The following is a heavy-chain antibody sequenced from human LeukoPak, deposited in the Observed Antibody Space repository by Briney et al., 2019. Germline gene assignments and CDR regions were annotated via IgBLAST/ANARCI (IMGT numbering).Heavy chain of an antibody. V-gene: IGHV4-39*07. D-gene: IGHD6-19*01. J-gene: IGHJ6*03. CDR3: AREYGSGWYYYYYYYMDV. Sequence: SQTLSLTCTVSGGSISSGGYYWSWIRQPPGKGLEWIGSIYYSGSIYYNPSLKSRVTISVDTSKNQFSLKLSSVTAADTAVYYCAREYGSGWYYYYYYYMDVWGKGTTVTVSS. CDR1: GGSISSGGYY. CDR2: IYYSGSI.